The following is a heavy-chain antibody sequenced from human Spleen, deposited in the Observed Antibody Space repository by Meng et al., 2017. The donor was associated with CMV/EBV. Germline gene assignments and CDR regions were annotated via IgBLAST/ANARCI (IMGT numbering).Heavy chain of an antibody. J-gene: IGHJ5*02. CDR1: GGSISSSSNY. CDR3: AKIDIVTSRGWFDP. CDR2: TYYSGTT. D-gene: IGHD2-15*01. V-gene: IGHV4-39*07. Sequence: GSLRLSCTVSGGSISSSSNYWGWIRQPPGKGLEWIGSTYYSGTTYYNPSLKSRVTISVDTSKNQFSLKLSSVTAADTAIYYCAKIDIVTSRGWFDPWGQGTLVTVSS.